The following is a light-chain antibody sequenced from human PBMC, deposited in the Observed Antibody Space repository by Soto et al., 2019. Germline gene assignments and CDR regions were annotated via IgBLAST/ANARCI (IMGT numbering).Light chain of an antibody. V-gene: IGKV1-17*01. J-gene: IGKJ1*01. CDR2: AAS. CDR3: LQHNSYPRA. Sequence: DIQMTQSPSSLSASVGDRVTITCRASQDIGNDLGWYQQKPGKAPKRLIYAASSLEGGVPARFSGSGSGTEFTLTISSLQPEDFATYYCLQHNSYPRAFGQGTKVEIK. CDR1: QDIGND.